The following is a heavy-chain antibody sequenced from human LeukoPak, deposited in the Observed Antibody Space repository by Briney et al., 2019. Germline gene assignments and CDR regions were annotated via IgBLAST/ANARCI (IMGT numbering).Heavy chain of an antibody. V-gene: IGHV3-64D*06. D-gene: IGHD3-22*01. CDR3: ARLDDSSGYYLYYFDY. CDR1: GFTFSSYL. Sequence: GGSLRLSCSASGFTFSSYLMHWVRQAPGRGLEYVSAISSNGGSTYYADSVKGRFTISRDNSKNTLYLQMSSLRAEDTAVYYCARLDDSSGYYLYYFDYWGQGTLVTVSS. J-gene: IGHJ4*02. CDR2: ISSNGGST.